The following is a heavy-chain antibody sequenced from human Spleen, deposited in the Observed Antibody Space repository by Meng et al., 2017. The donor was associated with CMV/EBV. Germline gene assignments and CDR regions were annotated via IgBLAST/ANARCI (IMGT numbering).Heavy chain of an antibody. Sequence: ASVKVSCKASGGLFNSYSFIWVRQAPGQGLEWMGWISAYNGNTNYAQKLQGRVTMTTDTSTSTAYMELRSLRSDDTAVYYCARAGVYDSSGYYFVWGQGTLVTVSS. CDR2: ISAYNGNT. J-gene: IGHJ4*02. CDR1: GGLFNSYS. D-gene: IGHD3-22*01. CDR3: ARAGVYDSSGYYFV. V-gene: IGHV1-18*01.